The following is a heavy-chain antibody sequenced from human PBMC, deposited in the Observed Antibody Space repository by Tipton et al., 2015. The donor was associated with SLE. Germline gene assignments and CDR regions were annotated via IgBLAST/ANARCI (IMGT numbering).Heavy chain of an antibody. CDR2: INPNSGGT. J-gene: IGHJ4*02. D-gene: IGHD3-3*01. Sequence: QLVQSGAEVKKPGASVKVSCKASGYTFTGYYMHWVRQAPGQGLEWMGWINPNSGGTNYAQKFQGRVTMTRDTSISTAYMELSRLRSDDTAVYYCARDRERITIFGVVLPNYWGQGTLVTVSS. V-gene: IGHV1-2*02. CDR3: ARDRERITIFGVVLPNY. CDR1: GYTFTGYY.